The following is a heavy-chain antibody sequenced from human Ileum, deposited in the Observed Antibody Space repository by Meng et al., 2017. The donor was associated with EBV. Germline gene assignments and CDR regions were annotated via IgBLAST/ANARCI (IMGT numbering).Heavy chain of an antibody. D-gene: IGHD6-19*01. CDR3: ARGGYSSGQGDY. V-gene: IGHV1-3*01. CDR2: INGGNDNT. CDR1: GYSLTNYG. J-gene: IGHJ4*01. Sequence: QLQLVQPGAEVKNPGAPVTVSCKASGYSLTNYGMHWVRQAPGQGLEWMGWINGGNDNTEYSQRFQGRVTITRDTSASTVYVELSSLRSEDTAVYYCARGGYSSGQGDYWGQGTLVTVAS.